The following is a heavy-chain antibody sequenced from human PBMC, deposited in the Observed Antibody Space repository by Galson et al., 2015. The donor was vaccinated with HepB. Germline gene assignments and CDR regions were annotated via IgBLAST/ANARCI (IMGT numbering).Heavy chain of an antibody. CDR1: GFTFDDYA. J-gene: IGHJ4*02. CDR3: AKDIGWRIAAAGGGFDY. D-gene: IGHD6-13*01. CDR2: ISWNSGSI. V-gene: IGHV3-9*01. Sequence: SLRLSCAASGFTFDDYAMHWVRQAPGKGLEWVSGISWNSGSIGYADSVKGRFTISRDNAKNSLYLQMNSLRAEDTALYYCAKDIGWRIAAAGGGFDYWGQGTLVTVSS.